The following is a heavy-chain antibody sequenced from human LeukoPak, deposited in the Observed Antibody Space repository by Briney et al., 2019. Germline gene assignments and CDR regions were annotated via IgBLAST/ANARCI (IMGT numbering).Heavy chain of an antibody. V-gene: IGHV4-34*01. CDR1: GGSFSGYY. D-gene: IGHD2-8*01. CDR3: ARGLNGGY. CDR2: INHCGST. J-gene: IGHJ4*02. Sequence: PSETLSLTCAVYGGSFSGYYWSWIRQPPGKGREWIGEINHCGSTNYHPSLKSRVTISVDTFKIQFSLKLSSVTAADTAVYYCARGLNGGYWGQGTLVTVSS.